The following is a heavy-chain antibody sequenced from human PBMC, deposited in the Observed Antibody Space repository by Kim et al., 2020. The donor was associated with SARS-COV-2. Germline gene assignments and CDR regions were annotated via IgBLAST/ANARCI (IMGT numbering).Heavy chain of an antibody. D-gene: IGHD2-2*02. V-gene: IGHV4-39*01. CDR1: GGSISSSSYY. Sequence: SETLSLTCTVSGGSISSSSYYWGWIRQPPGKGLEWIGSIYYSGSTYYNPSLKSRVTISVYTSKNQFSLKLSSVTAADTAVYYCARQQYCSSTSCYKQNWFDPWGQGTLVTVSS. CDR2: IYYSGST. J-gene: IGHJ5*02. CDR3: ARQQYCSSTSCYKQNWFDP.